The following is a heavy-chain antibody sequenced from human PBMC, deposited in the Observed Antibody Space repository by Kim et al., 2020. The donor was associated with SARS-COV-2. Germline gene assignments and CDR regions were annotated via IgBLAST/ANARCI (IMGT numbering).Heavy chain of an antibody. CDR3: ARLGRPMNLGYYYGMDV. J-gene: IGHJ6*02. V-gene: IGHV4-39*01. CDR2: IYYSGST. D-gene: IGHD3-22*01. Sequence: SETLSLTCTVSGGSISSSSYYWGWIRQPPGKGLEWIGSIYYSGSTYYNPSLKSRVTISVDTSKNQFSLKLSSVTAADTAVYYCARLGRPMNLGYYYGMDVWGQGTTVTVSS. CDR1: GGSISSSSYY.